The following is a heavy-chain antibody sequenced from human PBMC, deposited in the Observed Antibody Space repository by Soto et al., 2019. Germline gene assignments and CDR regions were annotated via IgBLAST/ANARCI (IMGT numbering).Heavy chain of an antibody. CDR1: RFTFSRDG. J-gene: IGHJ5*02. V-gene: IGHV3-33*01. Sequence: SLRLSCPAPRFTFSRDGMHWVRQAAGNGLEWVAVIWHDGSNKNYADSVKGRFTISRDNSKNTLYLQMNSLRVEDTAVYYCARDRSSWLTDWFDPWGQGTLVTVSS. CDR3: ARDRSSWLTDWFDP. D-gene: IGHD6-13*01. CDR2: IWHDGSNK.